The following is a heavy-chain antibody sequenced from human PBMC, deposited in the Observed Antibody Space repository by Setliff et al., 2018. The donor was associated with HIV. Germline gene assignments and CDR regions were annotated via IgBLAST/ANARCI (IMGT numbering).Heavy chain of an antibody. D-gene: IGHD3-3*02. V-gene: IGHV1-2*02. J-gene: IGHJ4*02. CDR2: INPRSGVT. CDR3: ARDSGTNDHFLSPYYGALDF. CDR1: GYTFSDHY. Sequence: ASVKVSCKSSGYTFSDHYIHWVRQAPGQGLQWMGWINPRSGVTKYAQKFQGRFIMTTDTTINTLYMELERLTSDDTAQYYCARDSGTNDHFLSPYYGALDFWGLGTLVTVSS.